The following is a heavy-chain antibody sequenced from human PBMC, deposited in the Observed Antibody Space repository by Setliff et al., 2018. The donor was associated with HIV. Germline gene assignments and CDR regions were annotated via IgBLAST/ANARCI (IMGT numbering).Heavy chain of an antibody. CDR3: ARAAYSGTYLWEPATDL. V-gene: IGHV4-59*08. D-gene: IGHD1-26*01. Sequence: SETLSLTCIVSGDSISSYYWSWIRQPPGKGLEYIGYMYYTGSTNYNPSLKSRVTISVDTSKNQFSLKLNSVTAADTAVYYCARAAYSGTYLWEPATDLWGRGTLVTVSS. CDR2: MYYTGST. CDR1: GDSISSYY. J-gene: IGHJ2*01.